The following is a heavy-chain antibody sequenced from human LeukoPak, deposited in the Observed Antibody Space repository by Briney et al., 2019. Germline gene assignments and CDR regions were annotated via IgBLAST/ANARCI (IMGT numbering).Heavy chain of an antibody. V-gene: IGHV3-48*01. J-gene: IGHJ4*02. Sequence: GGSLRLSCAASGFSFSSYSMNWVRQAPGRGLEWISYISSGSRTIFYADSAKGRYTISIDNAKNSLYLLMNSLRAEDTAVYYCARDMYGGTDYWGQGTLVSVSS. CDR2: ISSGSRTI. D-gene: IGHD2-8*01. CDR3: ARDMYGGTDY. CDR1: GFSFSSYS.